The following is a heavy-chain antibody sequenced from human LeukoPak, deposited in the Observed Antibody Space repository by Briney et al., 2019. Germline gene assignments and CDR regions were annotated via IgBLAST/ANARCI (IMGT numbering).Heavy chain of an antibody. V-gene: IGHV3-21*01. CDR3: ARAPAYCSSTSCPPDY. J-gene: IGHJ4*02. CDR1: GFTFSSYS. D-gene: IGHD2-2*01. Sequence: GGSLRLSCAASGFTFSSYSMNWVRQAPGKGLEWVSSISSSSSYIYYADSVKGRFTISRDNAKNSLYLQMNSLRAEDTAVYYCARAPAYCSSTSCPPDYWGQGTLVTVSS. CDR2: ISSSSSYI.